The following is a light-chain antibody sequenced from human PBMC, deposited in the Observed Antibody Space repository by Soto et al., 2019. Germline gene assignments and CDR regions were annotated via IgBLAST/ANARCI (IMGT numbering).Light chain of an antibody. CDR1: QSLLHSNGYNY. V-gene: IGKV2-28*01. CDR3: MQALQTPLT. J-gene: IGKJ3*01. Sequence: DIVMTQSPLSLPVTPGEPASISCRSSQSLLHSNGYNYLDWYLQKPGQSPQLLIYLGSNRASGVPDRFSGSGSGTDVTLKISRVESEYVGVYYCMQALQTPLTFGPGTKVDIK. CDR2: LGS.